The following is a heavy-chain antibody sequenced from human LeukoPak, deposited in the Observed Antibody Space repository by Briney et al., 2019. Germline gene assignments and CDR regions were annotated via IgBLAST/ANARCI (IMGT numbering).Heavy chain of an antibody. CDR1: GFIFSSYA. V-gene: IGHV3-30*04. Sequence: GRSLRLSCEASGFIFSSYAIHWVRQAPGKGLEWVAIISSEGSRKYYADSVKGRFTIARDNSKNTLYLQMNSLRIEDTAVYYCAREVATLTDGFDIWGQGTMVTVSP. CDR3: AREVATLTDGFDI. J-gene: IGHJ3*02. D-gene: IGHD5-12*01. CDR2: ISSEGSRK.